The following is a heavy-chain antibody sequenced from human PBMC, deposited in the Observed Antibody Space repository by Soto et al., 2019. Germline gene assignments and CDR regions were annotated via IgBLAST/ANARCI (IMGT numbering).Heavy chain of an antibody. J-gene: IGHJ4*02. CDR2: ISGSGGST. D-gene: IGHD6-13*01. V-gene: IGHV3-23*01. CDR1: GFTFSSYG. Sequence: EVQLLESGGGLVQPGGSLRLSCAASGFTFSSYGMSWVRQAPGKGLEWVSGISGSGGSTYYADSVKGQFTISRDNPKNTLYLQMNSLRAEDTAVYYCAKEGRYSSSRGYFDYWGQGTLVTVSS. CDR3: AKEGRYSSSRGYFDY.